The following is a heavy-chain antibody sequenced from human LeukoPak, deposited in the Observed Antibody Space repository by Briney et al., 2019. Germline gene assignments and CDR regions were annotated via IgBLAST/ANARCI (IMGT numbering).Heavy chain of an antibody. J-gene: IGHJ4*02. Sequence: GGSLRLSCAASGFTFSSYSMNWVRQAPGKGLEWVSSISSSSSYIYYADSVKGRFTISRDNAKNSLYLQMNSLRAEDTAMYYCARGGYCSSTSCYLDYWGQGTLVTVSS. V-gene: IGHV3-21*01. D-gene: IGHD2-2*01. CDR1: GFTFSSYS. CDR2: ISSSSSYI. CDR3: ARGGYCSSTSCYLDY.